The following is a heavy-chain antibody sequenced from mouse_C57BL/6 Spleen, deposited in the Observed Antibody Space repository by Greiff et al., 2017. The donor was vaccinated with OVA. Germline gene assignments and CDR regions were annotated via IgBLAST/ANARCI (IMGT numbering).Heavy chain of an antibody. CDR3: ARTVTPGYFDV. CDR1: GYTFTSYW. Sequence: VQLQQSGAELVMPGASVKLSCKASGYTFTSYWMHWVKQRPGQGLEWIGEIDPSDSYTNYNQKFKGKSTLTVDKSSSTAYMQLSSLTSEDSAVYYCARTVTPGYFDVWGTGTTVTVSS. J-gene: IGHJ1*03. CDR2: IDPSDSYT. V-gene: IGHV1-69*01.